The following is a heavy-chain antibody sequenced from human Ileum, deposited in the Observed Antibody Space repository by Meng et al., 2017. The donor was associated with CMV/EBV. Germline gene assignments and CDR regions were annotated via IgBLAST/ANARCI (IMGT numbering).Heavy chain of an antibody. CDR3: ATTIHPVALLNSFDP. V-gene: IGHV4-59*01. CDR2: RYYSETP. J-gene: IGHJ5*02. CDR1: GDSITRYY. Sequence: SETLSLTCSVSGDSITRYYVSWIRQPPVKGLEWIGYRYYSETPYYSHSLRGRVIISADTAKNHFSLSLTSVTAADTAVYFCATTIHPVALLNSFDPFGQGTLVTVSS. D-gene: IGHD5-12*01.